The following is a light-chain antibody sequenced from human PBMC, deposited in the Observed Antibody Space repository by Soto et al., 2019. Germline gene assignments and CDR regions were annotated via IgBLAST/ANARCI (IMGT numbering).Light chain of an antibody. J-gene: IGKJ2*01. CDR2: DAS. Sequence: EIVLTQSPGTLSLSPGERATLSCRASQSLRWSNLAWNQQKPGQAPRPLIYDASSRATGIPDRFSGSGSGTDFTLTISRLEPEDFAVYYCQQYDGAPDTFGQGTKLEIK. CDR1: QSLRWSN. CDR3: QQYDGAPDT. V-gene: IGKV3-20*01.